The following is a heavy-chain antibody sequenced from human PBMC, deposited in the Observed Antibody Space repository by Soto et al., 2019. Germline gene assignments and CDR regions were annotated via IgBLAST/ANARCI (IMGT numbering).Heavy chain of an antibody. V-gene: IGHV1-2*02. CDR1: GYTFTGYY. CDR3: AREVVVAATLYYYYGMDV. D-gene: IGHD2-15*01. Sequence: ASVKVSCKASGYTFTGYYVHWVRQAPGQGLAWMGWINPNSGDTYLAQRFQGRVTMNRDTSIGTAYMELRSLRSDDTAVYYCAREVVVAATLYYYYGMDVWGQGTTVTVSS. CDR2: INPNSGDT. J-gene: IGHJ6*02.